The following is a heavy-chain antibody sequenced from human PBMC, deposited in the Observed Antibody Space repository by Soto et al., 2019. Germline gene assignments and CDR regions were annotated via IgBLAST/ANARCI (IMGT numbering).Heavy chain of an antibody. J-gene: IGHJ5*02. CDR1: GGSVSSGNYY. Sequence: SETLSLTCTVSGGSVSSGNYYWSWIRQPPGKGLEWIGFIYYTGSTSYNPSLKCRVTISMDTSKNQFSLKLTSVTAADTAVYYCASALYCSGGSCSFDPWGQGTLVTVSS. V-gene: IGHV4-61*01. D-gene: IGHD2-15*01. CDR2: IYYTGST. CDR3: ASALYCSGGSCSFDP.